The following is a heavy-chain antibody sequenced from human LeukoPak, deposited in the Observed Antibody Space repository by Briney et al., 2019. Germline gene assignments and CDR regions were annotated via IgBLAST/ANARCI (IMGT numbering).Heavy chain of an antibody. CDR2: IYRGDSDT. Sequence: GESLKISFKGSGYSFTSYWIGWVRQLPGKGLEWMRFIYRGDSDTKYSPSFQGQVTISADKSISTAYLQWSSLKASDTAMYYCARGGYYYDSSGYSHFDYWGQGTLVTVSS. V-gene: IGHV5-51*01. D-gene: IGHD3-22*01. CDR1: GYSFTSYW. J-gene: IGHJ4*02. CDR3: ARGGYYYDSSGYSHFDY.